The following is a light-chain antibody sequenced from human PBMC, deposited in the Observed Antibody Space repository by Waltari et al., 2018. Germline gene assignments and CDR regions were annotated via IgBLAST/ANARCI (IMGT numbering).Light chain of an antibody. V-gene: IGKV2-30*02. Sequence: DVVMTQSPLSLPVTLGQPASISCRSSQSLVHSDGNTYLNWFQQKPSQSPRRLIYKVSNRDSGVPDRFSGSGSGTDFTLTISRVEAEDVGVYYCMQGTHWPRTFGQGTRVEIK. CDR2: KVS. J-gene: IGKJ1*01. CDR3: MQGTHWPRT. CDR1: QSLVHSDGNTY.